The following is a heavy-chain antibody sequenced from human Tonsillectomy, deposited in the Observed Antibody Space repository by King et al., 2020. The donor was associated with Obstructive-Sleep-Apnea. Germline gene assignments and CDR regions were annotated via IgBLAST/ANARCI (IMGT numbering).Heavy chain of an antibody. V-gene: IGHV3-21*01. J-gene: IGHJ6*02. CDR3: ARDQPLMVRGSPMDV. CDR2: ISSSSTYI. CDR1: GFTFSSYS. Sequence: VQLVESGGGLVKPGGFLRLSCATSGFTFSSYSMNWVRQAPGKGLEWVSSISSSSTYIYYADSVKGRFTISRDNANNSLYLQMNSLRAEDTAVYYCARDQPLMVRGSPMDVWGQGTTVTVSS. D-gene: IGHD3-10*01.